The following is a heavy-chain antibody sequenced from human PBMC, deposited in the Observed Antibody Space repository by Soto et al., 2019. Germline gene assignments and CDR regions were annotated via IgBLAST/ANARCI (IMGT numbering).Heavy chain of an antibody. Sequence: LSLTCAVYGGSFIGYYWSWIRQPPGNGLEWIGEINHSGSTNYNPSLKSRVTISVDTSKNQFSLKLSSVTAADTAVYYCARDVVNLPGYCSGGSCYNGGFSSWGRGTTVTVSS. D-gene: IGHD2-15*01. V-gene: IGHV4-34*01. CDR3: ARDVVNLPGYCSGGSCYNGGFSS. CDR2: INHSGST. J-gene: IGHJ4*02. CDR1: GGSFIGYY.